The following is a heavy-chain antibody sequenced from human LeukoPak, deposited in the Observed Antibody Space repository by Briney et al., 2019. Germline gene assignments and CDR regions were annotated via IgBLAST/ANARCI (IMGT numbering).Heavy chain of an antibody. D-gene: IGHD6-19*01. Sequence: GGSLRLSCAASGFTFSSYSMNWVRQAPGKGLEWVSYISSSSSTIYYADSVKGRFTISRDNAKNSLYLQMNSLRAEDTAVYYCARDGSGWRNWFDPWGQGTLVTVSS. CDR1: GFTFSSYS. CDR3: ARDGSGWRNWFDP. V-gene: IGHV3-48*04. CDR2: ISSSSSTI. J-gene: IGHJ5*02.